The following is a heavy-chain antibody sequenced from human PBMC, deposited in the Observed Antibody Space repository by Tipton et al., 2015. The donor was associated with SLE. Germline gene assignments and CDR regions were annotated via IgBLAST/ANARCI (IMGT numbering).Heavy chain of an antibody. CDR2: IYSGGST. CDR3: ARGGFDFWSGFYFES. J-gene: IGHJ4*02. Sequence: SLRLSCAASGFTVSSNYMSWVRQAPGKGLEWVSVIYSGGSTYYADSVKGRFTISRDNSKNTLYLQMNSLRPEDTAVYYCARGGFDFWSGFYFESWGQGTPVTVSS. CDR1: GFTVSSNY. V-gene: IGHV3-66*02. D-gene: IGHD3-3*01.